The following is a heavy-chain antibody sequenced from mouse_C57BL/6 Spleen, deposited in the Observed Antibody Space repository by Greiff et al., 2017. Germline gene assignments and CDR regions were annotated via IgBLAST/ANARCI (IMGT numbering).Heavy chain of an antibody. D-gene: IGHD1-1*01. CDR2: IDPSDSYT. CDR3: ARYYDGHFDY. CDR1: GYTFTSYW. V-gene: IGHV1-69*01. Sequence: QVQLQQSGAELVMPGASVKLSCKASGYTFTSYWMHWVKQRPGQGLEWIGEIDPSDSYTNYNQKFKGKSTLTVDKSSSTAYMQLSSLTSEDSAVYYCARYYDGHFDYWGQGTTLTVSS. J-gene: IGHJ2*01.